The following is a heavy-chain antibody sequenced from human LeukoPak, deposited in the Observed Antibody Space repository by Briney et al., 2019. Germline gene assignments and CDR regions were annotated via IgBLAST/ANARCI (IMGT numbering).Heavy chain of an antibody. V-gene: IGHV3-21*01. CDR2: ISSSSSYI. CDR3: ARDYCSSASCYNSNYYYGMDV. D-gene: IGHD2-2*02. CDR1: GFTFSSHW. Sequence: GGSLRLSCAASGFTFSSHWMNWVRQAPGKGLEWVSSISSSSSYIYYADSVKGRFTISRDNAKNSLYLQMNSLRAEDTAVYYCARDYCSSASCYNSNYYYGMDVWGQGTTVTVSS. J-gene: IGHJ6*02.